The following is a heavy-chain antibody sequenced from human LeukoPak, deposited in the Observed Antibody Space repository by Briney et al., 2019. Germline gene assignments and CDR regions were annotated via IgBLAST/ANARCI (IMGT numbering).Heavy chain of an antibody. CDR2: INHSGST. CDR3: ASVSLIVGASFDP. V-gene: IGHV4-34*01. D-gene: IGHD1-26*01. CDR1: GASFSGYY. J-gene: IGHJ5*02. Sequence: SETLSLTCAVYGASFSGYYWSWVRQPPGKGLEWIGEINHSGSTNYNPSLKSRVFISVDTSKSQFSLKLTSVTAADTAVYYCASVSLIVGASFDPWGQGTLVTVSS.